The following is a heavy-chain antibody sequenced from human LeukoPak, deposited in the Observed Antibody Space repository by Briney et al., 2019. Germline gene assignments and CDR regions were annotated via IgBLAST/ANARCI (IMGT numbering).Heavy chain of an antibody. J-gene: IGHJ4*02. CDR1: GFTFSSYG. CDR3: AKDSGQWLRSYYFDY. V-gene: IGHV3-30*02. D-gene: IGHD5-12*01. CDR2: VWFAGSND. Sequence: GGSLRLSCAASGFTFSSYGMHWVRQAPGKGQEWVAGVWFAGSNDYYGDSVKGRFTISRDNSKNTVYLQMSSLRGEDTAVYYCAKDSGQWLRSYYFDYWGQGILVTVSS.